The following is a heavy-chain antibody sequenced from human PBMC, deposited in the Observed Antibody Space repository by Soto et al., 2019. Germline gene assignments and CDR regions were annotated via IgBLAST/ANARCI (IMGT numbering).Heavy chain of an antibody. CDR3: TTPGPDSSGYYYYFDY. D-gene: IGHD3-22*01. V-gene: IGHV3-15*01. CDR2: IKSKTDGGTT. J-gene: IGHJ4*02. Sequence: PGGSLRLSCAASGFTFSNAWMSWVRQAPGKGLEWVGRIKSKTDGGTTDYAAPVKGRFTISRADSKNTLYLQMNSLKTEDTAVYYCTTPGPDSSGYYYYFDYWGQGTLVTVSS. CDR1: GFTFSNAW.